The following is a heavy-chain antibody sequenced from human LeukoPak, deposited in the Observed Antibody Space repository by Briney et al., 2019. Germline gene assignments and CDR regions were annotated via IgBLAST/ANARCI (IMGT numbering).Heavy chain of an antibody. J-gene: IGHJ4*02. CDR1: GGSIRSYY. CDR3: ASGERGYSCGPLDY. CDR2: IFYAGST. V-gene: IGHV4-59*08. Sequence: PSETLSLTCTVSGGSIRSYYWSWIRQPPGKGLEWIGYIFYAGSTTYNPSLKSRVTISLDTSKNQFSLKLNSVTAADTAVYYCASGERGYSCGPLDYWGQGTLVTVSS. D-gene: IGHD5-18*01.